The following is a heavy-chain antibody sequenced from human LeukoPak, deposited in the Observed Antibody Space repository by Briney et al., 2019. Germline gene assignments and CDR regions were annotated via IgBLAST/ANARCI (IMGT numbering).Heavy chain of an antibody. Sequence: SETLSLTCIVSRDSIRSYYWSWIRQPPEKGLEWIGNIYNSGSTKYNPSLKTQVTISLDTSNNQFSLKLNSVTAAVTAVYYCARQTYDGYFDYWGQGTLVTVSS. J-gene: IGHJ4*02. V-gene: IGHV4-59*08. CDR1: RDSIRSYY. CDR3: ARQTYDGYFDY. D-gene: IGHD3-3*01. CDR2: IYNSGST.